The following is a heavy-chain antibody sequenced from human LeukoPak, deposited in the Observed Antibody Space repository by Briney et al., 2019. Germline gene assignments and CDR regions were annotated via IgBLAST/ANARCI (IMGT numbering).Heavy chain of an antibody. Sequence: SETLSLTCTVSGGSISSGSYYWSWIRQPAGKGLEWIGRIYTSGSTNYNPSLKSRITMSVDTSKNQFSLKLSSVTAADTAVYYCARGLLEYSSSSPLDYWGQGTLVTVSS. CDR3: ARGLLEYSSSSPLDY. J-gene: IGHJ4*02. CDR1: GGSISSGSYY. D-gene: IGHD6-6*01. V-gene: IGHV4-61*02. CDR2: IYTSGST.